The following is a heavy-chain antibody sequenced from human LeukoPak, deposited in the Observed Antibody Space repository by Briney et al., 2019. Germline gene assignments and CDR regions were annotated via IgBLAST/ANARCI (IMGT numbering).Heavy chain of an antibody. Sequence: SETLSLTCTVSGDPINSYYWSWIRQPPGKGLEWIGYIYYSGSTNYNPSLKSRVTISVDTSKNQFSLKLSSVTAADTAVYYCVRTTYARFFDLWGRGTLVTVSS. V-gene: IGHV4-59*01. CDR1: GDPINSYY. J-gene: IGHJ2*01. D-gene: IGHD1-1*01. CDR3: VRTTYARFFDL. CDR2: IYYSGST.